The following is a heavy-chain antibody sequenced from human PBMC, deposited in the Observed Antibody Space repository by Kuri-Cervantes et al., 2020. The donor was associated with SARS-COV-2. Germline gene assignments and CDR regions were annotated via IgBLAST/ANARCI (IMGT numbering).Heavy chain of an antibody. CDR2: IFTSGRT. J-gene: IGHJ6*01. Sequence: SETLSLTCTVSGASSNTYYWGWIRQPPGKGLEWIGNIFTSGRTNYNPSLKSRVTISVDTSKNQFSLNLSSVTAADTAVYYCAREGQLERPGAYYYYYGMDVWGQGTTVTGSS. CDR3: AREGQLERPGAYYYYYGMDV. V-gene: IGHV4-4*08. D-gene: IGHD1-1*01. CDR1: GASSNTYY.